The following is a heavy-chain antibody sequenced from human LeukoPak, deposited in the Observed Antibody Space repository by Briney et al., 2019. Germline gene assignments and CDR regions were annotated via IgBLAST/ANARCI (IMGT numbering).Heavy chain of an antibody. Sequence: ASVKVSCKASGGTFSSYAISWVRQAPGQGLEWMGGIIPIFGTANYAQKFQGRVTITADESTSTAYMELSSLRSEDTAVYYCARESNYYDSSGYYYAPPDYWGQGTLVTVSS. J-gene: IGHJ4*02. CDR1: GGTFSSYA. V-gene: IGHV1-69*13. D-gene: IGHD3-22*01. CDR2: IIPIFGTA. CDR3: ARESNYYDSSGYYYAPPDY.